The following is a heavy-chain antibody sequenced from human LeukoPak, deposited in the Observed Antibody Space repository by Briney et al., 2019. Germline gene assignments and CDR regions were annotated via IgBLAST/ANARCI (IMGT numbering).Heavy chain of an antibody. J-gene: IGHJ4*02. V-gene: IGHV1-24*01. D-gene: IGHD3-16*01. CDR2: FDPEDGET. CDR1: GYTLTELS. CDR3: ATGVGLSLPSPLGDY. Sequence: ASVKVSCKVPGYTLTELSMHWVRQAPGKGLEWMGGFDPEDGETIYAQKFQGRVTMTENTSTDTAYMELSSLRSEDTAVYYCATGVGLSLPSPLGDYWGQGTLVTVSS.